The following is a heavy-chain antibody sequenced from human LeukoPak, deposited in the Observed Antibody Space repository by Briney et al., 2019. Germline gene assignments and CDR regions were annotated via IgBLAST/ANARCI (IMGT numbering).Heavy chain of an antibody. CDR1: GFTFSTYT. V-gene: IGHV3-21*04. D-gene: IGHD6-13*01. Sequence: PGGSLRLSCAASGFTFSTYTMNWVRQAPGKALEWVSSISGSGTYIYYADSVKGRFTISRDNAKNSLYLQMNSLRAEDTAVYYCARDRRSWYIDYWGQGTLVTVSS. J-gene: IGHJ4*02. CDR3: ARDRRSWYIDY. CDR2: ISGSGTYI.